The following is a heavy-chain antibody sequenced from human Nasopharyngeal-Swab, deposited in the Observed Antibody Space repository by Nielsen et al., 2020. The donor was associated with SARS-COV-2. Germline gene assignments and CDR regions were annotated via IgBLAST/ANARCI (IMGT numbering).Heavy chain of an antibody. V-gene: IGHV3-23*03. J-gene: IGHJ6*02. Sequence: ESLKISCAASGFPFSSYAMSWVRQAPGKGLEWVSVIYSGGSSTYYADSVKGRFTISRDNSKNTLYLQMNSLRAEDTAVYYCAKDPGWGSRSVWGQGTTVTVSS. CDR2: IYSGGSST. CDR3: AKDPGWGSRSV. D-gene: IGHD6-13*01. CDR1: GFPFSSYA.